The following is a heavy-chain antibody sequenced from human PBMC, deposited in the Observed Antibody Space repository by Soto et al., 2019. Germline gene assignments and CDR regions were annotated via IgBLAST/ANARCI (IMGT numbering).Heavy chain of an antibody. D-gene: IGHD2-21*02. CDR3: AKASMASSYCGGDCYPNSW. Sequence: GGSLRLSCAASGFTFSSYAMSWVRQAPGKGLEWVSAISGSGGSTYYADSVKGRFTISRDNSKNTLYLQMNSLRAEDTAVYYCAKASMASSYCGGDCYPNSWWGQGTLVTVSS. V-gene: IGHV3-23*01. CDR1: GFTFSSYA. CDR2: ISGSGGST. J-gene: IGHJ4*02.